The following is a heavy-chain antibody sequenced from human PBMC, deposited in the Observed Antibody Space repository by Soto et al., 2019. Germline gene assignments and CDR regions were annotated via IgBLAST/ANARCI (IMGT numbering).Heavy chain of an antibody. CDR3: AREDYYDSSGVDY. CDR1: GFTFSSYA. CDR2: ISYDGSNK. V-gene: IGHV3-30-3*01. Sequence: ESGGGVVQPGRSLRLSCAASGFTFSSYAMHWVRQAPGKGLEWVAVISYDGSNKYYADSVKGRFTISRDNSKNTLYLQMNSLRAEDTAVYYCAREDYYDSSGVDYWGQGTLVTVSS. J-gene: IGHJ4*02. D-gene: IGHD3-22*01.